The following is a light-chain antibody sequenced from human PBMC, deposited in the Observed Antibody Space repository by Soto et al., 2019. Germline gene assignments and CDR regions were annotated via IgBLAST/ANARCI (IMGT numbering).Light chain of an antibody. CDR2: DAS. Sequence: LTQSPATLSXXPXXXXTXSCTASQGISTYIAWYQQKPGHPPRLLMFDASRRAAGIPPRFSGGGFGREFTLTISSLEPEDFAIYYCQQRGETFGPGTRLEI. CDR3: QQRGET. V-gene: IGKV3-11*02. CDR1: QGISTY. J-gene: IGKJ5*01.